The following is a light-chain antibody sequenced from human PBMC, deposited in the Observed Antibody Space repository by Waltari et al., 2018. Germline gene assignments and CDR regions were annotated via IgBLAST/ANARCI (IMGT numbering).Light chain of an antibody. V-gene: IGKV1-39*01. CDR3: QQSSNSPFT. J-gene: IGKJ3*01. Sequence: ETRMTQSPSSVSASVGDTVTITCRASQSITYYLNWYQQKSGKAPQLLIYATSTLQSGVPSRFSGSGSGTDFTLTITNLQPEDFATYFCQQSSNSPFTFGPGTKVDVK. CDR1: QSITYY. CDR2: ATS.